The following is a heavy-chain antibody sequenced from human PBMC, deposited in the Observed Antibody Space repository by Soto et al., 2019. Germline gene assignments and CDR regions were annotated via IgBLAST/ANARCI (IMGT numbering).Heavy chain of an antibody. CDR3: ARHGGTTGYPF. J-gene: IGHJ4*02. V-gene: IGHV5-51*01. Sequence: PGESLKICYKGSGYSFTSYWIGWVRQMPGKGLEWMGIIYPGDSNTRYSPSFQGQVTISADKSVTTAYLQWSSLKASDTATYYCARHGGTTGYPFWGQGTLVTVSS. D-gene: IGHD3-9*01. CDR2: IYPGDSNT. CDR1: GYSFTSYW.